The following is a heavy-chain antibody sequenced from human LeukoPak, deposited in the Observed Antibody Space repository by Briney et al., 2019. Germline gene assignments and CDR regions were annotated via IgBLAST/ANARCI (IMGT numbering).Heavy chain of an antibody. V-gene: IGHV1-3*01. J-gene: IGHJ6*03. CDR3: ARDLHRVVVRGVPHYYYYMDV. Sequence: ASVKVSCTASGYTFTSYAMHWVRQAPGQRLEWMGWINAGNGNTKYSQEFQGRVTITRDTSTSTAYMELKSLRSDDTAVYYCARDLHRVVVRGVPHYYYYMDVWGKGTTVTISS. CDR2: INAGNGNT. CDR1: GYTFTSYA. D-gene: IGHD3-10*01.